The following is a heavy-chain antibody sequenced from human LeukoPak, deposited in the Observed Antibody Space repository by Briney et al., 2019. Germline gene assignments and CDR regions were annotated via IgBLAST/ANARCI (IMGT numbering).Heavy chain of an antibody. CDR1: GGSFSDYY. J-gene: IGHJ4*02. CDR3: ARRRPVGATTPSFDY. V-gene: IGHV4-34*01. D-gene: IGHD1-26*01. Sequence: SETLSLTCAVYGGSFSDYYWSWIRQPPGKGLEWIGEINHSGSTNSNPSLKSRVTISVDTSKNQFSLKLSSVTAADTAVYYCARRRPVGATTPSFDYWGQGTLVTVSS. CDR2: INHSGST.